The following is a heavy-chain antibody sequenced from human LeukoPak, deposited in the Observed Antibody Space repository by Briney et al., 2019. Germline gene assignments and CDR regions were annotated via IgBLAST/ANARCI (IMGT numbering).Heavy chain of an antibody. CDR2: INPNSGGT. J-gene: IGHJ5*02. CDR3: ARVRTLPAAIDPVMYNWFDP. CDR1: GYTFTGYY. D-gene: IGHD2-2*01. V-gene: IGHV1-2*02. Sequence: ASVKVSCKASGYTFTGYYMHWVRQAPGQGLEWMGWINPNSGGTNYAQKLQGRVTMTTDTSTSTAYMELRSLRSDDTAVYYCARVRTLPAAIDPVMYNWFDPWGQGTLVTVSS.